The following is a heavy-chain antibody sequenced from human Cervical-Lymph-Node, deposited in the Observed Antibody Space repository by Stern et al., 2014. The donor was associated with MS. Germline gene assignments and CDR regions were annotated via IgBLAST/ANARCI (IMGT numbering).Heavy chain of an antibody. Sequence: QVQLXXXGPGLVKPSETLSLTCTVSGGSITNYYWSWIRQPPGKGLEWIGYIYXSGXTNYNPSLKSRVTISVXTXKNQFSLKLSSVTAADTAVYYCARDXXXFFLWGQGTLVTVSS. CDR1: GGSITNYY. V-gene: IGHV4-59*01. CDR2: IYXSGXT. D-gene: IGHD2/OR15-2a*01. J-gene: IGHJ4*01. CDR3: ARDXXXFFL.